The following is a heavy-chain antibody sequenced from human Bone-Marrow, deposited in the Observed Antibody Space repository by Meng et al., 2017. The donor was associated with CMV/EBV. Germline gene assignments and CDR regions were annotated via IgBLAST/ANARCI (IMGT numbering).Heavy chain of an antibody. CDR1: GYTFTGYY. D-gene: IGHD2-2*02. J-gene: IGHJ6*02. CDR2: INPNSGGT. Sequence: ASVKVSCKASGYTFTGYYMHWVRQAPGQGLEWMGWINPNSGGTNYAQKFQGRVTKTRDTSISTAYMELSRLRSDDTAVYYCARRREYCSSTSCYIGPRYYYYGMDVWGQGTTVTVSS. CDR3: ARRREYCSSTSCYIGPRYYYYGMDV. V-gene: IGHV1-2*02.